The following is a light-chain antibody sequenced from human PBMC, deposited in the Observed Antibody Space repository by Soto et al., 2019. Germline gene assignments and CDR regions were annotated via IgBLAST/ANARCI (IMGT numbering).Light chain of an antibody. Sequence: EIVMTQSPATLSVSPGERATLSCRASQSVRSNLAWYQQKPGQAPRLLIYGSSTRATGIPARFSGSGSGTEFTLTISSLQSEDFAVYDCQQYNNWPPLTFGGGNKVEIK. CDR3: QQYNNWPPLT. J-gene: IGKJ4*01. CDR2: GSS. CDR1: QSVRSN. V-gene: IGKV3-15*01.